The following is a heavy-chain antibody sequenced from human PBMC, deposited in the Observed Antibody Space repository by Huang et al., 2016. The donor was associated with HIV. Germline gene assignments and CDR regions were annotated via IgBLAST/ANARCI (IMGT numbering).Heavy chain of an antibody. J-gene: IGHJ5*02. CDR1: GYTFISYG. D-gene: IGHD6-6*01. Sequence: QVQLVQSGPEVSKPGASVKVSCKASGYTFISYGINWVRQAPGQGLEWMGGISVSKGNTNYAQKFQGRVTITADKATSTVYLDLRSLRSDDTALYYCARGSIALPKWFDPWGQGTLVTVSS. V-gene: IGHV1-18*04. CDR3: ARGSIALPKWFDP. CDR2: ISVSKGNT.